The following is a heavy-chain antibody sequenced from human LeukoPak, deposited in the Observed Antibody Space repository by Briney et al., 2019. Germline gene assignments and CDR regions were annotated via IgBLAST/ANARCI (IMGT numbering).Heavy chain of an antibody. J-gene: IGHJ4*02. D-gene: IGHD4-11*01. V-gene: IGHV4-39*01. Sequence: SETLSLTCTVSGGSISSSSYYWGWIRQPPGKGLEWIGSIYYSGSTYYNPSLKSRVTISVDTSKNQFSLKLSSVTAADTAVYYCARQDSNSYFDYWGQGTLVTVSS. CDR1: GGSISSSSYY. CDR3: ARQDSNSYFDY. CDR2: IYYSGST.